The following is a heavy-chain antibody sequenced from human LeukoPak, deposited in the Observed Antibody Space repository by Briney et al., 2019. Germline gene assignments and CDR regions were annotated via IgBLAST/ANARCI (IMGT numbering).Heavy chain of an antibody. CDR2: IYSGGST. Sequence: PGGSLRLSCAASGFTVSSNYMSWVRQAPGKGLEWVSVIYSGGSTYYADSVKGRFTISRDNSKNTLYLQMNSLSAEDTAVYYCATSAVGATNFDYWGQGTLVTVSS. D-gene: IGHD1-26*01. CDR1: GFTVSSNY. V-gene: IGHV3-53*01. J-gene: IGHJ4*02. CDR3: ATSAVGATNFDY.